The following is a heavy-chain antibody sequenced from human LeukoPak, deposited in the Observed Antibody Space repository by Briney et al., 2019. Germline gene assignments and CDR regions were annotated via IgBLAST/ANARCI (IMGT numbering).Heavy chain of an antibody. CDR3: ARETYYYDSSGYYYPGGFDY. CDR2: INHSGST. V-gene: IGHV4-34*01. D-gene: IGHD3-22*01. J-gene: IGHJ4*02. Sequence: SETLSLTCAVYGGSLSAYYWSWIRQPPGKGLEWIGEINHSGSTNYNPSLKSRVTISVDTSKNQFSLRLSSVTAADTAVHYCARETYYYDSSGYYYPGGFDYWGQGTLVTVSS. CDR1: GGSLSAYY.